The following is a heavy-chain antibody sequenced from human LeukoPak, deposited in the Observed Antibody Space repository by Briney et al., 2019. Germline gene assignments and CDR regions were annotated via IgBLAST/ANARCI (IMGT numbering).Heavy chain of an antibody. CDR3: ARVEEAVGFY. Sequence: SETLSLTCAVSGYSIRSGYYWGWIRQPPGTGLERIGSFYHSGSTFYNLSLKSRVTISIDRSKNQFSLNLSSVTAADTAVYYCARVEEAVGFYWGQGILVIVSS. CDR1: GYSIRSGYY. D-gene: IGHD6-19*01. V-gene: IGHV4-38-2*01. J-gene: IGHJ4*02. CDR2: FYHSGST.